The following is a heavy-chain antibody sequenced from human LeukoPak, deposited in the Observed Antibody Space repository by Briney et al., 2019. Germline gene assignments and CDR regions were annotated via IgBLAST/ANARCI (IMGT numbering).Heavy chain of an antibody. Sequence: TGGSLRPSCAASGFTFDDYGMSWVRQAPGKGLEWVSGINWNGGSTGYADSVKGRFTISRDNAKNSLYLQMNSLRAEDTALYYCARVRLGYCSGGSCDAFDIWGQGTMVTVSS. CDR2: INWNGGST. D-gene: IGHD2-15*01. CDR3: ARVRLGYCSGGSCDAFDI. CDR1: GFTFDDYG. J-gene: IGHJ3*02. V-gene: IGHV3-20*04.